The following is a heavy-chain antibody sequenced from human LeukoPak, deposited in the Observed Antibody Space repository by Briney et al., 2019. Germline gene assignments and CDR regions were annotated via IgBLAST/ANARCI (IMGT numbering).Heavy chain of an antibody. V-gene: IGHV4-59*01. Sequence: SETLSLTCTVSGGSISSYYWSWIRQPPGKGLEWIGYIYYSGSTNYNPSLKSRVTISVDTSKNQFSLKLSSVTAADTAVYYCARWNTIFLDYWGQGTLVTVSS. CDR3: ARWNTIFLDY. CDR1: GGSISSYY. J-gene: IGHJ4*02. D-gene: IGHD3-9*01. CDR2: IYYSGST.